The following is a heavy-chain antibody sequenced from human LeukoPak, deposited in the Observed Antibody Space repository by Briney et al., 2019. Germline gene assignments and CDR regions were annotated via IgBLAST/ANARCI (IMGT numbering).Heavy chain of an antibody. D-gene: IGHD3-3*01. V-gene: IGHV3-30-3*01. J-gene: IGHJ4*02. CDR2: ISYDGSNK. CDR1: GFTFSSYA. CDR3: AKDKYVLRFLEWLSGD. Sequence: GGSLRLSCAASGFTFSSYAMHWVRQAPGKGLEWVAVISYDGSNKYYADSVKGRFTISRDNSKNTLYLQMNSLRAEDTAVYYCAKDKYVLRFLEWLSGDWGQGTLVTVSS.